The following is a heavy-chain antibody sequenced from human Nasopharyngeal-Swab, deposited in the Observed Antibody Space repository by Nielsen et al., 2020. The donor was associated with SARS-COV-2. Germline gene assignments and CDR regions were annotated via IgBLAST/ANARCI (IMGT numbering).Heavy chain of an antibody. Sequence: GESLKISCKGSGYIFSNYWIGWVRQMPGKGLEWVGITYPGDSDTRYSPSFQGQVTISADKSISTTYLQWSSLKASDTAMYYCARLLLSKYFDYWGQGTLVTVSS. CDR1: GYIFSNYW. J-gene: IGHJ4*02. CDR3: ARLLLSKYFDY. V-gene: IGHV5-51*01. CDR2: TYPGDSDT.